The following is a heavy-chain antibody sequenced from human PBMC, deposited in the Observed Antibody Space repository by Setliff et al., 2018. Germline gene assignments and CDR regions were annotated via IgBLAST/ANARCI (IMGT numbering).Heavy chain of an antibody. J-gene: IGHJ6*02. CDR3: ARAGGGVPGDFWSGSRDPYGMDV. CDR2: IRSSGSTI. D-gene: IGHD3-3*01. CDR1: GFTFSSYE. V-gene: IGHV3-48*03. Sequence: GGSLRLSCAASGFTFSSYEMNWVRQAPGKGLEWVSYIRSSGSTIYYADSVKGRFTISRDNAKNSLYLQMNSLRAEDTAVYYCARAGGGVPGDFWSGSRDPYGMDVWGQGTTVTVSS.